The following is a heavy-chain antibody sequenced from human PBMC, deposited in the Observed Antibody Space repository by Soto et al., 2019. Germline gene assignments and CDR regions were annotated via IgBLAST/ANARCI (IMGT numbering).Heavy chain of an antibody. V-gene: IGHV3-73*02. D-gene: IGHD6-13*01. Sequence: EVQLVESGGGLVQPGGSLKVSCEASGFNFNDSAIHWVRQASGKGLEWVGRIRSKANTYATTYAASVKGRFIISRDDSKNTAYLQMNSLKIDDTAVYYCSRKVDGAADRPSHLYGMDVWGHGTTVTVSS. J-gene: IGHJ6*02. CDR1: GFNFNDSA. CDR2: IRSKANTYAT. CDR3: SRKVDGAADRPSHLYGMDV.